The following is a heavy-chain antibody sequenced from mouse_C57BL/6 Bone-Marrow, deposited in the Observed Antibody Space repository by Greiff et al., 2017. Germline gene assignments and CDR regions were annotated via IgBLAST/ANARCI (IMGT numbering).Heavy chain of an antibody. CDR2: IDPSDSET. CDR1: GYTFTSYW. V-gene: IGHV1-52*01. J-gene: IGHJ2*01. D-gene: IGHD1-2*01. Sequence: QVQLKQPGAELVRPGSSVKLSCKASGYTFTSYWMHWVKQRPIQGLEWIGNIDPSDSETHYNQKFKDKATLTVDKSSSTAYMQLSSLTSEDSAVYYCARRDYGVNYFDYWGQGTTLTVSS. CDR3: ARRDYGVNYFDY.